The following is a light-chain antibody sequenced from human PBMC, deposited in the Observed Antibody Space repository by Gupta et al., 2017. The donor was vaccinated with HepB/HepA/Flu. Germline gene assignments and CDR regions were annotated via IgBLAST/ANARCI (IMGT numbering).Light chain of an antibody. Sequence: QSSLTQPRSVSGSPGKSVTISCTGTNSDIGGYNYVSWYQHHPGKAPRLMIYDVNKRPSGVPDRFSGSKSGDTASLTISGLQAEDESDYHCCSYAGGHTWVFGGGTKVTVL. CDR3: CSYAGGHTWV. V-gene: IGLV2-11*01. CDR2: DVN. CDR1: NSDIGGYNY. J-gene: IGLJ2*01.